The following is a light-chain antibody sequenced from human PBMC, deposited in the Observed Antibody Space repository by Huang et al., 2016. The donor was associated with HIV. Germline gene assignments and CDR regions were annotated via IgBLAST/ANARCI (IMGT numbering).Light chain of an antibody. Sequence: DIQMTQSPSTLSASVGDRVTITCRASQNISAWFAWYQQKPGKAPKLLIFKASNLEYGVPSRFSGSGSGTEFTFSIASLQPDDFAAYYCQQYGNYFTFGGGTKV. J-gene: IGKJ4*01. CDR2: KAS. CDR1: QNISAW. CDR3: QQYGNYFT. V-gene: IGKV1-5*03.